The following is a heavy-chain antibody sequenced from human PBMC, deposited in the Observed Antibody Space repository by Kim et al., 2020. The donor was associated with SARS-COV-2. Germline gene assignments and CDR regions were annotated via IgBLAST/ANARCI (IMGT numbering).Heavy chain of an antibody. V-gene: IGHV3-23*01. J-gene: IGHJ6*02. CDR2: ISGSGGSS. Sequence: GGSLRLSCAASGFTFSSYGMSWVRRAPGKGLQWVSAISGSGGSSYYADSVKGRFTISRDNSKNTLYLQMNSLRAEDTAIYYCAKGGCRGGNCYNLHYYYGLDVWGRGPTVTVSS. D-gene: IGHD2-15*01. CDR3: AKGGCRGGNCYNLHYYYGLDV. CDR1: GFTFSSYG.